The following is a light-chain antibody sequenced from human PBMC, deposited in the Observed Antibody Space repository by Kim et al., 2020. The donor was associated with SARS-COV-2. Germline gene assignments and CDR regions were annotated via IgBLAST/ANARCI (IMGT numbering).Light chain of an antibody. Sequence: FPGEGATRSCRASHNVGINLAWYQQTPGQSPRLLIYDAAMRAAGIPDRFSGSGSGTDFTLTIGSLAPEDFAIYYCQQRGSWPPAVTFGGGTKLEI. V-gene: IGKV3-11*01. CDR1: HNVGIN. CDR3: QQRGSWPPAVT. CDR2: DAA. J-gene: IGKJ4*01.